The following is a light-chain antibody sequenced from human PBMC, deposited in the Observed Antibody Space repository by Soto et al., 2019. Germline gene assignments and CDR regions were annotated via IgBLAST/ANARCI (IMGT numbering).Light chain of an antibody. CDR1: ESISSY. Sequence: DIQMTQSPSSLSASVGDRVTITCRASESISSYLNWYQQKPGKAPNLLIYAATSLQSEVPSRFSGSGSGTVFTLTITSLQPEDFATYYCQQSYRIPLTFGGGTKVEIK. J-gene: IGKJ4*01. CDR2: AAT. V-gene: IGKV1-39*01. CDR3: QQSYRIPLT.